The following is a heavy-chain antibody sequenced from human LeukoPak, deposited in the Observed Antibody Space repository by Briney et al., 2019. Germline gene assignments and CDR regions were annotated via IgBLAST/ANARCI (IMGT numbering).Heavy chain of an antibody. CDR2: IIPIFGTA. Sequence: ASVNVSCKASGGTFSSYAISWVRQAPGQGLEWMGGIIPIFGTANYAQKFQGRVTITADESTSTAYMELSSLRSEDTAVYYCARARDIVVVPAAPLHYYYGMDVWGQGTTVTVSS. J-gene: IGHJ6*02. D-gene: IGHD2-2*01. CDR1: GGTFSSYA. CDR3: ARARDIVVVPAAPLHYYYGMDV. V-gene: IGHV1-69*13.